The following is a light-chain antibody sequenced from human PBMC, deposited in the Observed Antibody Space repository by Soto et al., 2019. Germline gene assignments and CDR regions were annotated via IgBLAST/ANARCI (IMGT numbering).Light chain of an antibody. J-gene: IGKJ1*01. CDR3: LQHNNYPPT. Sequence: DIQMTQSPSSLSASVGDRVTITCRASQGIRNDLAWFQQKPGKAPKRLIYAAYNLQSGVPSRFSGSGSGTEFTLTISSLQPEDFATYFCLQHNNYPPTFGQGTKVEI. V-gene: IGKV1-17*01. CDR1: QGIRND. CDR2: AAY.